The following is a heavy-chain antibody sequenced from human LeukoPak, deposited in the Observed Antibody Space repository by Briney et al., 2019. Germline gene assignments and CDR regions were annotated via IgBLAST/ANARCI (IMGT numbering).Heavy chain of an antibody. Sequence: GGSLRLSCAASGFTFSSYWMSWVRQAPGKGLEWVANIKQDGSEKYYVGSVKGRFTISRDNAKNSLYLQMNSLRAEDTAVYYCARETTGTILGDAFDIWGQGTMVTVSS. J-gene: IGHJ3*02. CDR2: IKQDGSEK. CDR3: ARETTGTILGDAFDI. CDR1: GFTFSSYW. D-gene: IGHD1-1*01. V-gene: IGHV3-7*01.